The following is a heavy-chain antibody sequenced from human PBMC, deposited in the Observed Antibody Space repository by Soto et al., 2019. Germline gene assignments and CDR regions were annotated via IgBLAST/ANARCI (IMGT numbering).Heavy chain of an antibody. CDR3: ARQVSQGWFDS. Sequence: QVQLQESSPGLVKPSQTLSLTCTVSGGSISSGDYYWTWIRHHPGKGLEWIGYIYHSGTTYHNPSLKGXXAXSXXTSKNQFSRKLDSVTAADPAVYCCARQVSQGWFDSWGQGPLVTVSS. CDR1: GGSISSGDYY. J-gene: IGHJ5*01. CDR2: IYHSGTT. V-gene: IGHV4-31*03.